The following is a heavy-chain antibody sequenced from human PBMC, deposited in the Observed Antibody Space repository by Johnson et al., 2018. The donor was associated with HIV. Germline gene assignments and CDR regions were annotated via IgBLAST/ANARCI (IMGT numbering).Heavy chain of an antibody. D-gene: IGHD3-3*01. CDR3: AKPYDDFWSGYYEYNAFDI. V-gene: IGHV3-7*01. Sequence: VQLVESGGGLVQPGGSLRLSCAASGFTFSSYWMSWVRQAPGKGLEWVANIKQDGREKYYVDSVKGRFTISRDNAKNSLYLQMNSLRAEDTAVYYCAKPYDDFWSGYYEYNAFDIGGQGTLVTVSS. CDR2: IKQDGREK. J-gene: IGHJ3*02. CDR1: GFTFSSYW.